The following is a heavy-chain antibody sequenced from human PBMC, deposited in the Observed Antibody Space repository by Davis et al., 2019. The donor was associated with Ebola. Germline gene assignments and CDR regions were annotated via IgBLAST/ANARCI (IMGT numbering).Heavy chain of an antibody. CDR1: GYTFTSYD. Sequence: AASVKVSCKASGYTFTSYDINWVRQAPGQGLEWMGWISAYSGNANYAQKFHGRVTITADKSTSTAYMELSSLRSEDTAVFYCAIGGGMDVWGQGTTVTVSS. J-gene: IGHJ6*02. CDR2: ISAYSGNA. V-gene: IGHV1-18*04. CDR3: AIGGGMDV.